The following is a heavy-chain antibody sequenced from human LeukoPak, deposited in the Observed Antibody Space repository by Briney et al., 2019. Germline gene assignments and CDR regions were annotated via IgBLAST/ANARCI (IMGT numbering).Heavy chain of an antibody. J-gene: IGHJ1*01. CDR3: AKGGDYDSSGYYHFQH. V-gene: IGHV3-43D*04. CDR1: GFTFDDYA. Sequence: PGGSLRLSCAASGFTFDDYAMHWVRQAPGKGLEWVSLISCDGGSTYYADSVKGRFTISRDNSKNSLYLQMNSLRAEDTALYYCAKGGDYDSSGYYHFQHWGQGTLVTVSS. CDR2: ISCDGGST. D-gene: IGHD3-22*01.